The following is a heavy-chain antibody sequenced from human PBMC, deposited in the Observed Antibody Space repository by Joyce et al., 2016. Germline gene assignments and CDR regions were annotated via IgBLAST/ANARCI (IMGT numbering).Heavy chain of an antibody. D-gene: IGHD5-12*01. J-gene: IGHJ4*02. CDR1: GYTFNTFG. CDR2: SSPYNGQT. V-gene: IGHV1-18*01. Sequence: QVQLEQSGAEVKKPGASVRVSCRSSGYTFNTFGITWVRQAPGQGLEWIGWSSPYNGQTKCSQKFQDRVTMTTDTSRSAASLELRSLRSGDTAVYYCARDGYRYSGAYYSDYWGQGTLVTVSS. CDR3: ARDGYRYSGAYYSDY.